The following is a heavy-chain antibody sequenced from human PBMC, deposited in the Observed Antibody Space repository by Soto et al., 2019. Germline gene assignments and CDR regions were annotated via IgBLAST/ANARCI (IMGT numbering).Heavy chain of an antibody. CDR1: GYTFTGYY. CDR2: INPNSGGT. D-gene: IGHD3-10*01. Sequence: ASVKVSCKASGYTFTGYYMHWVRQAPGQGLEWMGWINPNSGGTNYAQKFQGRVTMTRDTSISTAYMELSRLRSDDTAVYCWAGYYYGSAGGMDVWGQGTTVTVSS. V-gene: IGHV1-2*02. J-gene: IGHJ6*02. CDR3: AGYYYGSAGGMDV.